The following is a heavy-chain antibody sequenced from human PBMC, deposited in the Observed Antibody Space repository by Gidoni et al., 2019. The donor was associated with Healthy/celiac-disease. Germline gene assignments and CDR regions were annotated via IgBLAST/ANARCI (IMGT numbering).Heavy chain of an antibody. CDR2: ISSSSSYI. CDR1: GFTFSSYS. V-gene: IGHV3-21*01. D-gene: IGHD1-26*01. Sequence: EVQLVESGGGLVKPGGSLRLSCAASGFTFSSYSMNWVRQAPGKGLEWVSSISSSSSYIYYADSVKGRFTISRDNAKNSLYLQMNSLRAEDTAVYYCARAKVGATPGLDYWGQGTLVTVSS. J-gene: IGHJ4*02. CDR3: ARAKVGATPGLDY.